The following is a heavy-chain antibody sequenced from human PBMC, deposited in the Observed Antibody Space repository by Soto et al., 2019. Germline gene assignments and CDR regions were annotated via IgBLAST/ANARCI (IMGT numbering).Heavy chain of an antibody. CDR2: MNPNSGNT. CDR3: ARAKKIRGKQWLGAFDP. J-gene: IGHJ5*02. D-gene: IGHD6-19*01. CDR1: GYTFTSYD. V-gene: IGHV1-8*01. Sequence: QVQLVQSGAEVKKPGASVKVSCKASGYTFTSYDINWVRQATGQGLEWMGWMNPNSGNTGYAQKFQGRVTMTRNTSXSXXYMELSSLRSEDTAVYYCARAKKIRGKQWLGAFDPWGQGTLVTVSS.